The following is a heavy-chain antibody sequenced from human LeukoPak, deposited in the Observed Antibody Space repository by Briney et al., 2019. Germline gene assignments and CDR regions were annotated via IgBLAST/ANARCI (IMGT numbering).Heavy chain of an antibody. CDR3: ARSPLRAAGPDY. Sequence: SETLSLTCTVSGGSISSYYWSWIRQPPGKGLEWIGYIYYTGGTDYNPSLKSRVSISLDTSKNQFSLKLSSVTAADTAVYYCARSPLRAAGPDYWGQGTLVTVSS. D-gene: IGHD6-13*01. J-gene: IGHJ4*02. V-gene: IGHV4-59*01. CDR1: GGSISSYY. CDR2: IYYTGGT.